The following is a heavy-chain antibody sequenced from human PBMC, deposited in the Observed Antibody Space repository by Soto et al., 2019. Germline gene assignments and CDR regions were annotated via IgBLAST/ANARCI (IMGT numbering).Heavy chain of an antibody. V-gene: IGHV3-21*01. CDR3: ARDRSNYEATVFDP. D-gene: IGHD4-4*01. CDR1: GFTFSSYS. CDR2: ISSSSSYI. Sequence: GGSLRLSCVASGFTFSSYSMNWVRQAPGKGLEWVSSISSSSSYIYYADSVKGRFTISRDNAKNSLYLQMNSLRAEDTAVYYCARDRSNYEATVFDPWGQGTLVTVSS. J-gene: IGHJ5*02.